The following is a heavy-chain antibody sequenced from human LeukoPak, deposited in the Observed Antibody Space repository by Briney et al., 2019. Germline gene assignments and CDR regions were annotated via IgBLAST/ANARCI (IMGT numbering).Heavy chain of an antibody. CDR3: ARRVSTMIVVVIGVFDY. V-gene: IGHV4-34*01. CDR2: INHSGST. D-gene: IGHD3-22*01. CDR1: GGSFSGYY. Sequence: SETLSLTCAVYGGSFSGYYWSWIRQPPGKGLEWIGEINHSGSTNYNPSLKSRVTISVDTSKNQFSLKLSSVTAADTAVYYCARRVSTMIVVVIGVFDYWGQGTPVTVSS. J-gene: IGHJ4*02.